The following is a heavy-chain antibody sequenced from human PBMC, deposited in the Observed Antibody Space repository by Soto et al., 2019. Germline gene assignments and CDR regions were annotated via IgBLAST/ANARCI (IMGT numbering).Heavy chain of an antibody. CDR2: ISYDGSNK. J-gene: IGHJ4*02. Sequence: GGSLRLSCAASGFTFSSYGMHWVRQAPGKGLEWVAVISYDGSNKYYADSVKGRFTISRDNSKNTLYLQMNSLRAEDTAVYYCAKDGYPLITMVRGVIFDYWGQGTLVTVSS. CDR3: AKDGYPLITMVRGVIFDY. V-gene: IGHV3-30*18. CDR1: GFTFSSYG. D-gene: IGHD3-10*01.